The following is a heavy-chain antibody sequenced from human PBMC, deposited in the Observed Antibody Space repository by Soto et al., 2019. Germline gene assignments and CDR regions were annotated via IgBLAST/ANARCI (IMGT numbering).Heavy chain of an antibody. V-gene: IGHV4-59*01. CDR3: ARQQLLPYYYSLDV. D-gene: IGHD6-13*01. CDR1: GGSISGYY. CDR2: IYYRGST. Sequence: SETLSLTCTVSGGSISGYYWSWIRQPPGKGLEYIGYIYYRGSTNYNPSLKSRVTMSVGTSRNLFSLKVNSVTAADTAVYYCARQQLLPYYYSLDVWGQGTTVTVSS. J-gene: IGHJ6*02.